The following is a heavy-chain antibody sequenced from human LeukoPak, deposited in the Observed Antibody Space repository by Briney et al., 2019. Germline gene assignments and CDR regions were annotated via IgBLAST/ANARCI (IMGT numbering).Heavy chain of an antibody. V-gene: IGHV3-30*03. Sequence: GGSLRLSCAASGFTFSSSAMHWVRQAPGKGLEWVAVISYDESNKYYADSVKGRFTISRDNSKNTLYLQMNSLRAEDTAVYYCARGTDTKPFWSGYWVDVWGQGTMVTVSS. J-gene: IGHJ6*02. CDR3: ARGTDTKPFWSGYWVDV. CDR1: GFTFSSSA. CDR2: ISYDESNK. D-gene: IGHD3-3*01.